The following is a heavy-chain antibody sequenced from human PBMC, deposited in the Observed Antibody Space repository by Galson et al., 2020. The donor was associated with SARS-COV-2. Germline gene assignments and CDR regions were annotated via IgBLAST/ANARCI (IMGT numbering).Heavy chain of an antibody. CDR3: ARDLHPTRITIFGVVIGFNVDY. Sequence: SETLSLTCTVSGYSISSGYYWGWIRQPPGTGLEWIGSIYHSGSTYYNPSLKSRVTISVDTSKNQFSLKLSSVTAADTAVDYCARDLHPTRITIFGVVIGFNVDYWGQGTLVTVSS. D-gene: IGHD3-3*01. V-gene: IGHV4-38-2*02. CDR2: IYHSGST. J-gene: IGHJ4*02. CDR1: GYSISSGYY.